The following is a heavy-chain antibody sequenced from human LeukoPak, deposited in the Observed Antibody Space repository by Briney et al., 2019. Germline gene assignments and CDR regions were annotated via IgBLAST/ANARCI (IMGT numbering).Heavy chain of an antibody. CDR3: ARDRQDPAFAPLTWFDP. CDR1: GGTFSSYA. V-gene: IGHV1-69*05. Sequence: ASVKVSCKASGGTFSSYAISWVRQAPGQGLEWMGGIIPIFGTANYAQKFQGRVTITTDESTSTAYMELSSLRSEDTAVYYCARDRQDPAFAPLTWFDPWGQGTLVTVSS. CDR2: IIPIFGTA. J-gene: IGHJ5*02. D-gene: IGHD2-15*01.